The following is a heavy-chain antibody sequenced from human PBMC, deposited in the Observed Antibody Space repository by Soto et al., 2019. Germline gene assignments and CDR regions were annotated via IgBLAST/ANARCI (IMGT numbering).Heavy chain of an antibody. CDR3: AYSSTPFGY. CDR2: ISGSGGST. CDR1: GFTFSSYA. D-gene: IGHD6-13*01. J-gene: IGHJ4*02. Sequence: EVQLLESGGGLVQPGGSLRLSCAASGFTFSSYAMSWVRQAPGKGLEWVSAISGSGGSTYYAGSVKGRFTSSRDNSKNTLYLQMTSLRAEDTAVYYCAYSSTPFGYWGQGTLVSVSS. V-gene: IGHV3-23*01.